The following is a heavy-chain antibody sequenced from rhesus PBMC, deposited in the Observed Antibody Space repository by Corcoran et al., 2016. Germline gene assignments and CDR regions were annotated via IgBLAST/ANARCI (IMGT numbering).Heavy chain of an antibody. J-gene: IGHJ4*01. Sequence: QVQLQESGPGVVKPSETLSLTCAVSGDSISDSYRWSWIRQPPGKGLEWIGFIYGINTNTNNNPSLKSRVTISKDTSKNQFSLRLYYVTAADTALYYCAGGRHIAGTHYFDHWGQGVLVTVSS. V-gene: IGHV4S10*01. CDR3: AGGRHIAGTHYFDH. CDR2: IYGINTNT. D-gene: IGHD1-1-1*01. CDR1: GDSISDSYR.